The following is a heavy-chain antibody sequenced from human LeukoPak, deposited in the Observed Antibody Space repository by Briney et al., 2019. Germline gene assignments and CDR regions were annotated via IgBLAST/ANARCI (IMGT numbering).Heavy chain of an antibody. J-gene: IGHJ4*02. Sequence: GASVKVSCKASGYTFTGYYMHWVRQAPGQGLEWMGWINPNSGGTNYAQEFQGRVTMTRDTSIATAYMELSRLRSDDTAVYYCARDQGEMATIPDYWGQGTLVTVSS. D-gene: IGHD5-24*01. CDR1: GYTFTGYY. CDR2: INPNSGGT. CDR3: ARDQGEMATIPDY. V-gene: IGHV1-2*02.